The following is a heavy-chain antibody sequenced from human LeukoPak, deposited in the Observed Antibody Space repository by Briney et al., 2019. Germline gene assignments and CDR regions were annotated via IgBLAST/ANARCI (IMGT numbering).Heavy chain of an antibody. J-gene: IGHJ6*02. D-gene: IGHD3-22*01. CDR3: ARDLGDSSGYYYGYYYYYGMDV. V-gene: IGHV4-59*01. Sequence: SETLSLTCTVSDGSISSYYWSWIRQPPGKGLEWIGYIYYSGSTNYNPSLKSRVTISVDTSKNQFSLKLSSVTAADTAVYYCARDLGDSSGYYYGYYYYYGMDVWGQGTTVTVSS. CDR1: DGSISSYY. CDR2: IYYSGST.